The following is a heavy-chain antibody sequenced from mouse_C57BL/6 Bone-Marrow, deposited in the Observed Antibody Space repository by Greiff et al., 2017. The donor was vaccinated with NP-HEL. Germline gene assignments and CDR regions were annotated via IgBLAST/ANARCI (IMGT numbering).Heavy chain of an antibody. D-gene: IGHD2-3*01. CDR2: ISYDGSN. CDR3: AREGWLERQ. CDR1: GYSITSGYY. Sequence: EVQVVESGPGLVKPSQSLSLTCSVTGYSITSGYYWNWIRQFPGNKLEWMGYISYDGSNNYNPSLKNRISITRDTSKNQFFLKLNAVTTEDTATYYCAREGWLERQWGQGTTLTVSS. V-gene: IGHV3-6*01. J-gene: IGHJ2*01.